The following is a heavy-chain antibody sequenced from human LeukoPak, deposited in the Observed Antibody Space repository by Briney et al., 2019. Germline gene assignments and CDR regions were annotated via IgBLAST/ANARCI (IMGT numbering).Heavy chain of an antibody. Sequence: SSQTLSLTXTVSGGSISSGDYYWSWIGQPPGKGLEWIGYIYYSGSTYYNPSLKSRVTISVDTSKNQFSLKLSSVTAADTAVYYCASSKEYQLLKNDYWGQGTLVTVSS. CDR3: ASSKEYQLLKNDY. CDR2: IYYSGST. V-gene: IGHV4-30-4*08. CDR1: GGSISSGDYY. D-gene: IGHD2-2*01. J-gene: IGHJ4*02.